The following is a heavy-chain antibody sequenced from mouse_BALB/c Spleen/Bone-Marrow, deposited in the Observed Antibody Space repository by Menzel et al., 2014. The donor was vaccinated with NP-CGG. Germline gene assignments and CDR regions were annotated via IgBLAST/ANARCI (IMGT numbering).Heavy chain of an antibody. V-gene: IGHV1S81*02. J-gene: IGHJ2*01. D-gene: IGHD2-4*01. Sequence: QVQLQQSGAELVKPGASVKLSCKASGYTFTSYYMYWVKQRPGQGLEWIGEINPSNGGTNFNEKFKSKATLIVDKSSSTAYMQLSSLTSEDSAVYYCTRSTMITYFDYWGQGTTLTVSS. CDR1: GYTFTSYY. CDR3: TRSTMITYFDY. CDR2: INPSNGGT.